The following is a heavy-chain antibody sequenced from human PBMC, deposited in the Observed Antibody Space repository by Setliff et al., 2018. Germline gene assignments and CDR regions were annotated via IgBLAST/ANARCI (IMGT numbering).Heavy chain of an antibody. CDR2: IYYSGST. CDR3: AGSTVTQVDY. J-gene: IGHJ4*02. Sequence: SETLSPTCTVSGGSIRSYYWNWIRQPPGKGLEWIGYIYYSGSTNYNPSLKGRVTISVDTSKNHFPLKLSSLTAADTAVYYCAGSTVTQVDYWGQGTLVTVSS. V-gene: IGHV4-59*08. CDR1: GGSIRSYY. D-gene: IGHD4-17*01.